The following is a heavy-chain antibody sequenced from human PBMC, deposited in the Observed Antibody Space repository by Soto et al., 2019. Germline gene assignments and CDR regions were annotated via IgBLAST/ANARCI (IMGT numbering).Heavy chain of an antibody. CDR2: ISYDGSNK. CDR1: GFTFSSYG. Sequence: PGGSLRLSCAASGFTFSSYGMHWVRQAPGKGLEWVAVISYDGSNKYYADSVKGRFTISRDNSKNTLYLQMNSLRAEDTAVYYCVKDRKHLAALLAYYYSGMDASGQGTTGTVSS. D-gene: IGHD6-6*01. V-gene: IGHV3-30*18. CDR3: VKDRKHLAALLAYYYSGMDA. J-gene: IGHJ6*02.